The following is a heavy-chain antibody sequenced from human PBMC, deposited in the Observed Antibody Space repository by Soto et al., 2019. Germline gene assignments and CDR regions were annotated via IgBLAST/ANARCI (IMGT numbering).Heavy chain of an antibody. CDR3: TRDGINMARGGDI. D-gene: IGHD3-10*01. CDR2: IYHTGST. Sequence: QVQLQESGPGLVKPSGTLSLTCAVSGGSISSTHWWSWVRQPPGKGLEWIGEIYHTGSTNYNPSLKSRVTISVDKSKNQFSLNLRSVTAADTAVYYCTRDGINMARGGDIWGQGTMVTVSS. J-gene: IGHJ3*02. V-gene: IGHV4-4*02. CDR1: GGSISSTHW.